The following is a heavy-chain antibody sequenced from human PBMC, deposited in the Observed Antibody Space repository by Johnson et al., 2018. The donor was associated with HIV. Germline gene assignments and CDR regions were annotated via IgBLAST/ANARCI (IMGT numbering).Heavy chain of an antibody. CDR1: GFTFDDYG. CDR2: MNWNGGST. V-gene: IGHV3-20*04. J-gene: IGHJ3*02. CDR3: AKDVNGWVGGIQLWAPAFDI. D-gene: IGHD5-18*01. Sequence: VQLVESGGGLVQPGGSLRLSCAASGFTFDDYGMSWVRQAPGKGLEWVSGMNWNGGSTGYADSVKGRLTISRDNSKNTVYLQMNSLRAEDTAVYYCAKDVNGWVGGIQLWAPAFDIWGQGTMVTVS.